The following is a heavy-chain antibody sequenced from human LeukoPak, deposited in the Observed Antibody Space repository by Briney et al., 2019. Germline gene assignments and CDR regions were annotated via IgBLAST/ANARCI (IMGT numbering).Heavy chain of an antibody. Sequence: GGSLRLSCAASGFTFSSYSMNWVRQAPGKGLEWVSSISSSSSYIYYADSVKGRFTISRGNAKNSLYLQMNSLRAEDTAVYYCARGKESIAAPGHAFDIWGQGTMVTVSS. D-gene: IGHD6-6*01. V-gene: IGHV3-21*01. J-gene: IGHJ3*02. CDR1: GFTFSSYS. CDR3: ARGKESIAAPGHAFDI. CDR2: ISSSSSYI.